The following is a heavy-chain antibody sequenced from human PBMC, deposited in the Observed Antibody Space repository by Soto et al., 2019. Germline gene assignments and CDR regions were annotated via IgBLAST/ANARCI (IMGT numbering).Heavy chain of an antibody. Sequence: EVQLLESGGGLVQPGGSLRLSCAASRFTFTNYAMTWVRQAPGKGLEWVSTISGGGGSTYYADSVKGRFTISRDNSKNTLNLQMNSRRAEDTAVYYCAKVAAMITGNLDYWGQGTLVTVSS. CDR1: RFTFTNYA. J-gene: IGHJ4*02. D-gene: IGHD5-18*01. CDR3: AKVAAMITGNLDY. CDR2: ISGGGGST. V-gene: IGHV3-23*01.